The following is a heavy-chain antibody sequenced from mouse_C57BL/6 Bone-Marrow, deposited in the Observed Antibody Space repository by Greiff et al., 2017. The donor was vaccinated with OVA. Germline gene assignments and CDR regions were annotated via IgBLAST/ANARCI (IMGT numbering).Heavy chain of an antibody. CDR2: ISSGGSYP. D-gene: IGHD2-1*01. V-gene: IGHV5-6*01. CDR1: GFTFSSYG. CDR3: ARLYYGNFYFDY. Sequence: VQLKESGGDLVKPGGSLKLSCAASGFTFSSYGMSWVRQTPDKRLEWVATISSGGSYPYYPDSVKGRFPISRDNAKNTLYLQMSSLNSEDTAMYYCARLYYGNFYFDYWGQGTTLTVSS. J-gene: IGHJ2*01.